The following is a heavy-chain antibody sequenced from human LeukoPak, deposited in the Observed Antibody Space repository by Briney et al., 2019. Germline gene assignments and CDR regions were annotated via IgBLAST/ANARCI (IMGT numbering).Heavy chain of an antibody. J-gene: IGHJ5*02. V-gene: IGHV5-51*01. Sequence: GESLKISCKGSGYSFTSYWIGWVRQMPGKGLEWMGIIYPGDSDTRYSPSFQGQVTISADKSTSTAYLQWSSLKASDTAMYYCARLDSSSWFVYNWFDPWGQGTLVTVSS. D-gene: IGHD6-13*01. CDR2: IYPGDSDT. CDR1: GYSFTSYW. CDR3: ARLDSSSWFVYNWFDP.